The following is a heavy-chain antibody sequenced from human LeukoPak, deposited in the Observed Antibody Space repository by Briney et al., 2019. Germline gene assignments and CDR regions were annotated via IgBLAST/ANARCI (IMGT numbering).Heavy chain of an antibody. CDR3: ARDLRNYDSSGEFDP. CDR2: IIPIFGTA. CDR1: GYTFTSNY. Sequence: ASVKVSCKASGYTFTSNYIHWVRQAPGQGLEWMGGIIPIFGTANYAQKFQGRVTITADESTSTAYMELSSLRSEDTAVYYCARDLRNYDSSGEFDPWGQGTLVTVSS. D-gene: IGHD3-22*01. J-gene: IGHJ5*02. V-gene: IGHV1-69*13.